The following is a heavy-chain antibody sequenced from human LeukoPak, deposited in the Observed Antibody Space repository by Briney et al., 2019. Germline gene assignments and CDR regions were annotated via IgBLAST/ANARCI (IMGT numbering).Heavy chain of an antibody. Sequence: SSETLSLTCAVYGGSFSGYYWSWIRQPPGKGLEWIREINHSGSTNYDPSLKSRVTISVDTSKNQFSLKLSSVTAADTAVYYCASIAVAGWFDPWGQGTLVTVSS. D-gene: IGHD6-19*01. CDR2: INHSGST. CDR1: GGSFSGYY. V-gene: IGHV4-34*01. J-gene: IGHJ5*02. CDR3: ASIAVAGWFDP.